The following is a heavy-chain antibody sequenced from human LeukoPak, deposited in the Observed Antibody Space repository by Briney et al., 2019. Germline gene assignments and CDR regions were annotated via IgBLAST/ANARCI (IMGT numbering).Heavy chain of an antibody. CDR3: ARGYDYGDPNYYDTQYYFDY. J-gene: IGHJ4*02. Sequence: ASVRVSCKAPGYTFTSYYMHWVRQAPGQGLEWMGIINPSGGSTSYAQKFQGRVTMTRDTSTSTVYMELSSLRSEDTAVYYCARGYDYGDPNYYDTQYYFDYWGQGTLVTVSS. V-gene: IGHV1-46*03. CDR1: GYTFTSYY. D-gene: IGHD4-17*01. CDR2: INPSGGST.